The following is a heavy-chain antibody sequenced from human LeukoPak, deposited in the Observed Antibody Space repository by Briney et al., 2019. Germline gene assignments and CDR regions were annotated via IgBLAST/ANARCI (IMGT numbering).Heavy chain of an antibody. Sequence: SETLSLTCTVSGGSISSYYWSWIRQPAGKGLEWIGRIYTSGSTNYNPSLKSRVTISVDTSKNQFSLKLSSVTAADTAVYYCARGVYCSGGSCYGGRMFDYWGQGTLVTVSS. CDR3: ARGVYCSGGSCYGGRMFDY. CDR2: IYTSGST. J-gene: IGHJ4*02. D-gene: IGHD2-15*01. CDR1: GGSISSYY. V-gene: IGHV4-4*07.